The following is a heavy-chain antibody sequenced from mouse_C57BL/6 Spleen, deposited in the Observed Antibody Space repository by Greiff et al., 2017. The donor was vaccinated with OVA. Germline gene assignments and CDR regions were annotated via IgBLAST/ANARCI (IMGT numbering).Heavy chain of an antibody. V-gene: IGHV10-1*01. CDR3: VRHGSYSNSFDY. CDR2: IRSKSNNYAT. Sequence: GGGLVQPKGSLKLSCAASGFSFNTYAMNWVRQAPGKGLEWVARIRSKSNNYATYYADSVKDRFTISRDDSESMLYLQMNNLKTEDTAMYYCVRHGSYSNSFDYWGQGTTLTVSS. J-gene: IGHJ2*01. D-gene: IGHD2-5*01. CDR1: GFSFNTYA.